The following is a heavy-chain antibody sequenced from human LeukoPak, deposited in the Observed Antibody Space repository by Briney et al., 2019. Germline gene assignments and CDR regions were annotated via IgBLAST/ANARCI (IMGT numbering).Heavy chain of an antibody. J-gene: IGHJ4*02. Sequence: ASVKVSCKVSGYTLTELSMHWVRQAPGKGLDWRGGFDPEDGETIYAQKFQGRVTMTEDTSTDTAYMELSSLRSEDTAVYYCATGGSDRWLIDFDYWGQGTLVTVSS. D-gene: IGHD6-19*01. V-gene: IGHV1-24*01. CDR1: GYTLTELS. CDR2: FDPEDGET. CDR3: ATGGSDRWLIDFDY.